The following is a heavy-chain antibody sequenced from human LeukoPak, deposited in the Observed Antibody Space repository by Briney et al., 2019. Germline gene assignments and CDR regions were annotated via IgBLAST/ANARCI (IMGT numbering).Heavy chain of an antibody. CDR1: GGSISSGGYY. CDR2: IYYSGST. D-gene: IGHD5-24*01. V-gene: IGHV4-31*03. Sequence: SQTLSLTCTVSGGSISSGGYYWSWIRQHPGEGLEWIGYIYYSGSTYYNPSLKSRVTISVDTSKNQFSLKLSSVTAADTAVYYCHTTSGLEMAPCAFDIWGQGTMVTVSS. CDR3: HTTSGLEMAPCAFDI. J-gene: IGHJ3*02.